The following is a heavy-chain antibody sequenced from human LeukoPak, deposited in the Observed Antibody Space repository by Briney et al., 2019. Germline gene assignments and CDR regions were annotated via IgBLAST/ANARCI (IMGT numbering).Heavy chain of an antibody. V-gene: IGHV3-33*01. CDR1: GFTFSSYG. D-gene: IGHD2-2*01. J-gene: IGHJ6*02. CDR2: IWYDGSNK. CDR3: ARENRRYCSSTSCYDGMDV. Sequence: GSLRLSRAASGFTFSSYGMHWVRQAPGKGLEWVAVIWYDGSNKYYADSVKGRFTISRDNSKNTLYLQMNSLRAEDTAVYYCARENRRYCSSTSCYDGMDVWGQGTTVTVSS.